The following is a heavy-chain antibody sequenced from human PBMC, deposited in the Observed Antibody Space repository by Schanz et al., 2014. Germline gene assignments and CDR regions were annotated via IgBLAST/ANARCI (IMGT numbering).Heavy chain of an antibody. J-gene: IGHJ4*02. D-gene: IGHD2-15*01. Sequence: QLMQSGSEVRKPGASVQVSCKASGYTFTSYGITWVRQAPGQGLEWMGIVNPGGGSASVAQRFQTRVALARDTSTGTAYLGLTRLRFEDTAVYYCARGSLAGYVALLMAANDYWGQGTLLTVSS. CDR1: GYTFTSYG. CDR2: VNPGGGSA. V-gene: IGHV1-46*01. CDR3: ARGSLAGYVALLMAANDY.